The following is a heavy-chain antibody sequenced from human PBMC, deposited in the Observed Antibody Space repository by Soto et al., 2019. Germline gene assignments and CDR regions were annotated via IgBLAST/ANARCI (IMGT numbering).Heavy chain of an antibody. Sequence: QLRLQESGPGLVKPSETLSLTCTVSGASISSSNYYWGWIRQPPGKGLAWIGSIYYGGSTSYNPALESRLPMSVDTSKNQFSLKLRSVTAADTGVYYCASPVAYGDYGRFDPWGQGALVTVSS. CDR2: IYYGGST. CDR1: GASISSSNYY. J-gene: IGHJ5*02. V-gene: IGHV4-39*01. CDR3: ASPVAYGDYGRFDP. D-gene: IGHD4-17*01.